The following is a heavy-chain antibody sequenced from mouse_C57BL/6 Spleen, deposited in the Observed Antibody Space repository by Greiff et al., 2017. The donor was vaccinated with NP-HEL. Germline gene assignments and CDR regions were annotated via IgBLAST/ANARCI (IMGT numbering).Heavy chain of an antibody. J-gene: IGHJ1*03. CDR1: GFTFSDYY. D-gene: IGHD2-4*01. CDR2: INYDGSST. Sequence: EVQRVESEGGSVQPGSSMKLSCTASGFTFSDYYMAWVRQVPEKGLEWVANINYDGSSTYYLDSLKSRFIISRDNAKNILYLQMSSLKSEDTATYYCARVARLRRYFDVWGTGTTVTVSS. V-gene: IGHV5-16*01. CDR3: ARVARLRRYFDV.